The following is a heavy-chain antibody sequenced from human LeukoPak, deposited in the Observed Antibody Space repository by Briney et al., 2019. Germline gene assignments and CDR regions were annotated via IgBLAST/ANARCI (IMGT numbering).Heavy chain of an antibody. D-gene: IGHD5-18*01. J-gene: IGHJ4*02. CDR2: ISYDGSNK. CDR3: ARDLSGVTGYTYGRGIDY. Sequence: GRSLRLSCAASGFTFSSYAMHWVRQAPGKGLEWVAVISYDGSNKYYADSVKGRFTISRDNAKTSLYLQKNSLRAEDTAVYYCARDLSGVTGYTYGRGIDYWGQGTLVTVSS. CDR1: GFTFSSYA. V-gene: IGHV3-30*04.